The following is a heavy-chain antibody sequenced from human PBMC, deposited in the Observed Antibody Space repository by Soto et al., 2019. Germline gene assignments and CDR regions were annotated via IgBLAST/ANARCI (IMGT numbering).Heavy chain of an antibody. Sequence: GESLKISCKGSGYSFTSYWISWVRQMPGKGLEWMGRIDPSDSYTNYSPSFQGHVTISADKSISTAYLQWSSLKASDTAMYYCARTPKYSGYDSADYYGMDVWGQGTTVTVSS. CDR1: GYSFTSYW. D-gene: IGHD5-12*01. CDR3: ARTPKYSGYDSADYYGMDV. V-gene: IGHV5-10-1*01. J-gene: IGHJ6*02. CDR2: IDPSDSYT.